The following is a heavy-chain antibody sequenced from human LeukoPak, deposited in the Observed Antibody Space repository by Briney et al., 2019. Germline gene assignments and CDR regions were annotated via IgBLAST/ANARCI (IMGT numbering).Heavy chain of an antibody. D-gene: IGHD4-17*01. J-gene: IGHJ3*02. CDR2: ISWNSGSI. V-gene: IGHV3-9*01. Sequence: PGGSLRLSCAASRFTFDDYAMHWVRQAPGKGLEWVSGISWNSGSIGYADSVKGRFTISRDNAKNSLYLQMNSLRAEDTALYYCAKALGPLYGDYASDAFDIWGQGTMVTVSS. CDR1: RFTFDDYA. CDR3: AKALGPLYGDYASDAFDI.